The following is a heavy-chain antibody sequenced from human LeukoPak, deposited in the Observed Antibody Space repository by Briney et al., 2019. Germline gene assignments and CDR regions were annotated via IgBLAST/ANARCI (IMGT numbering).Heavy chain of an antibody. CDR2: ISSSGSAT. J-gene: IGHJ6*03. Sequence: GGSLRLSCAASGFTLSDYYMSWIRQAPGKGLEWVSYISSSGSATYYAHSVRGRFTVSRDNAKNTLYLHMNSLRAGDTAVYYCARARGGGGSNYALKYYYMDVWGKGTTVTVSS. CDR1: GFTLSDYY. V-gene: IGHV3-11*04. D-gene: IGHD4-11*01. CDR3: ARARGGGGSNYALKYYYMDV.